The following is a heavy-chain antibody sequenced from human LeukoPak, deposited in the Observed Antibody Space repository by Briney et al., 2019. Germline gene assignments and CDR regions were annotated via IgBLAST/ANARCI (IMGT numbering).Heavy chain of an antibody. J-gene: IGHJ4*02. V-gene: IGHV3-7*04. CDR1: GFTFSAYW. D-gene: IGHD3-22*01. Sequence: GGSLRLSCVASGFTFSAYWMSWVRQAPGKGLEWVANINQDGNVKNYVDSVKGRFTISRDNAKNSLFLQMNSLRAEETAVYYCARGEYYYDGGYWGQGTLVTVSS. CDR2: INQDGNVK. CDR3: ARGEYYYDGGY.